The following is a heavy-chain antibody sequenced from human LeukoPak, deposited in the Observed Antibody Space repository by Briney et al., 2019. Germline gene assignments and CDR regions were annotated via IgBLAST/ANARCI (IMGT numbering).Heavy chain of an antibody. CDR3: ARVPAAYCGGDCYRPYFDY. CDR1: GGTFSSYA. Sequence: GASVKVSCKASGGTFSSYAISWVRQAPGQGLEWMGRIIPILGIANYAQKFQGRVTITADKSTSTAYMELSSLRSEDTAAYYCARVPAAYCGGDCYRPYFDYWGQGTLVTVSS. V-gene: IGHV1-69*04. J-gene: IGHJ4*02. CDR2: IIPILGIA. D-gene: IGHD2-21*02.